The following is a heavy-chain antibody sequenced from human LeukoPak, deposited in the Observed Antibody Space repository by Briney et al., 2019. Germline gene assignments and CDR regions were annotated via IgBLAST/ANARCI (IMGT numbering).Heavy chain of an antibody. V-gene: IGHV3-23*01. D-gene: IGHD1-14*01. CDR2: ISDAGAIT. CDR3: ARGGTTWHGFDS. CDR1: GFTFSSYA. Sequence: GGSLRLSCAASGFTFSSYAMSWDRQAPGKGLEWVSGISDAGAITYYADSVKGRFTISRSQSTNTLYLQMDSLRAEDTSLYYCARGGTTWHGFDSWGQGTLVTVSS. J-gene: IGHJ4*02.